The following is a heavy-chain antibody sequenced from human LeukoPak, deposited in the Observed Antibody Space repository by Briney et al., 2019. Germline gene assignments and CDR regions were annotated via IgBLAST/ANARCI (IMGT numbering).Heavy chain of an antibody. CDR3: AGESDRHHDLWSGYLALDY. V-gene: IGHV3-48*01. Sequence: GGSLRLSCAASGFTFSSYSMNWVRQTPGKGLEWISYISPVKNTIYYADSVKGRFTISRDDAKNSLDLQMNSLRAEDTAVYYCAGESDRHHDLWSGYLALDYWGQGTRVTVSS. CDR2: ISPVKNTI. CDR1: GFTFSSYS. D-gene: IGHD3-3*01. J-gene: IGHJ4*02.